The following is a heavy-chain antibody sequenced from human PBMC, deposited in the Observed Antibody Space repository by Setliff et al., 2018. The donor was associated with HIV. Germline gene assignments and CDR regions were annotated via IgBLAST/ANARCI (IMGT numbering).Heavy chain of an antibody. CDR1: GGSISSYY. V-gene: IGHV4-4*07. Sequence: PSETLSLTCSVSGGSISSYYWGWIRQPAGKGLEWIGRLHRSGNTINNPSLNSRVTMSVDTSKNHFSLNLHSVTAADTAVYYCARVGANANVDYWGQGTQVTGS. J-gene: IGHJ4*02. CDR3: ARVGANANVDY. CDR2: LHRSGNT. D-gene: IGHD1-26*01.